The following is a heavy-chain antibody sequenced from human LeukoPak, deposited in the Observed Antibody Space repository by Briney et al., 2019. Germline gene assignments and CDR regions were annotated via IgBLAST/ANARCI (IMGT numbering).Heavy chain of an antibody. J-gene: IGHJ5*02. CDR3: ARAHLPMVRGVTPPHWFDP. CDR1: GGTFSSYA. V-gene: IGHV1-69*04. D-gene: IGHD3-10*01. Sequence: SVKVSCKASGGTFSSYAISWVRQAPGQGLEWMGRIIPILGIANYAQKFQGRVTITADKSTSTAYMELSSLRSEDTAVYYCARAHLPMVRGVTPPHWFDPWGQGTLVTVSS. CDR2: IIPILGIA.